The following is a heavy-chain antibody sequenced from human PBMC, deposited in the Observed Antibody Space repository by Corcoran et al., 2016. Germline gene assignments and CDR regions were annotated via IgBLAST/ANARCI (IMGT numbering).Heavy chain of an antibody. D-gene: IGHD2-2*01. Sequence: EVQLVESGGGLVQPGGSLKLSCAASGFTFSGSAMHWVRQASGKGLEWVGRIRSKANSYATAYAASVKGRFTISRDDSKNTAYLQMNSLKTEDTAVYDCTLGDCSSTSCRYYYYGMDVWGQGTTVTVSS. CDR3: TLGDCSSTSCRYYYYGMDV. V-gene: IGHV3-73*02. CDR2: IRSKANSYAT. J-gene: IGHJ6*02. CDR1: GFTFSGSA.